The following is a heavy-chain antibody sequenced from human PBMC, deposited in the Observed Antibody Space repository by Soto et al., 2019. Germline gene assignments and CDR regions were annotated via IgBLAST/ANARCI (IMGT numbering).Heavy chain of an antibody. Sequence: ASVKVSCKASGYSFTSYYMHWVRQAPGQGLEWMGVIYTSGGSTYYSQKFQGRVTMTRDTSTSTVYMELNSLTSDDTAVYSCARDGSGYAFDYWGQGTLVTVSS. CDR3: ARDGSGYAFDY. D-gene: IGHD3-22*01. J-gene: IGHJ4*02. CDR2: IYTSGGST. CDR1: GYSFTSYY. V-gene: IGHV1-46*03.